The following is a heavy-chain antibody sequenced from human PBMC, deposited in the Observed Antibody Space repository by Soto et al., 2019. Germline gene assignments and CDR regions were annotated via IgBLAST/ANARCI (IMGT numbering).Heavy chain of an antibody. Sequence: PSETLSLTCTVSGGSISSSSYYWSWIRQPPGKGLEWIGENNHSGSTNYNPSLKSRVTISVDTSKNQFSLKLSSVTAADTAVYYCARGRLGHNYYGSGSYYYPFDYWGQGTLVTVSS. CDR3: ARGRLGHNYYGSGSYYYPFDY. J-gene: IGHJ4*02. CDR1: GGSISSSSYY. CDR2: NNHSGST. D-gene: IGHD3-10*01. V-gene: IGHV4-39*07.